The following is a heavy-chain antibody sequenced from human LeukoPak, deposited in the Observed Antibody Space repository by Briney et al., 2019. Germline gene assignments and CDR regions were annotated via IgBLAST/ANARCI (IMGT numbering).Heavy chain of an antibody. CDR3: ARGRVSSSTWYSTYYYFFYMDF. V-gene: IGHV4-59*01. CDR1: DDSITMYY. Sequence: SETLSLTCTVSDDSITMYYWTWIRQPPGKGLEWIGYVDHTGSTKFNTSLNGRGSISRDTSKIDFSLRMRSVTAADTAVYFCARGRVSSSTWYSTYYYFFYMDFWGKGTTVTVSS. D-gene: IGHD4-11*01. CDR2: VDHTGST. J-gene: IGHJ6*03.